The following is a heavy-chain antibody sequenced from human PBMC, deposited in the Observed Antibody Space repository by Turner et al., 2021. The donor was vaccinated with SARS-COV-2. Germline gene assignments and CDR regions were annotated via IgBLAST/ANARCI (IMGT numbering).Heavy chain of an antibody. V-gene: IGHV3-30-3*01. CDR3: ARDGGGIVATMGTIDYYYYAMDV. D-gene: IGHD5-12*01. CDR1: GFTFCSYA. J-gene: IGHJ6*02. CDR2: ISYDGSNK. Sequence: QVQLVESGGGVVQPGRSLRLPCAASGFTFCSYAMHWVRQAPGKGLEWVAVISYDGSNKYYADSVKGRFTISRDNSKNTLYLQMNSLRAEDTAVYYCARDGGGIVATMGTIDYYYYAMDVWGQGTTVTVSS.